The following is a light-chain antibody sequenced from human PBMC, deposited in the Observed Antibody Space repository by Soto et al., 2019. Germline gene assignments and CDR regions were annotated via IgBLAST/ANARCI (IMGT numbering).Light chain of an antibody. CDR3: QQYNKWPPAT. V-gene: IGKV3-15*01. CDR2: GAS. CDR1: QSVSSN. J-gene: IGKJ1*01. Sequence: EIVMTQSPATLSVSPGDRATLSCRASQSVSSNLAWYQHRPGQAPRLLIYGASTRATGIPARFSGSGSGTYFTLTISRLQSEDFAVYYCQQYNKWPPATFDKEIKVEI.